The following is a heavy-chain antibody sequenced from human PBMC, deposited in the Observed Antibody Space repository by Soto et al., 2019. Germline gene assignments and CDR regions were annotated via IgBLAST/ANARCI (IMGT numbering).Heavy chain of an antibody. Sequence: GGSLRLSCAASGFTFSSYSMNWVRQAPGKGLEWVSSISSSSSYIYYADSVKGRFTISRDNAKNSLYLQMNSLRAEDTAVYYCGKKESGSYYEGSDYWGKGTLVTVSS. CDR1: GFTFSSYS. D-gene: IGHD1-26*01. CDR2: ISSSSSYI. V-gene: IGHV3-21*01. CDR3: GKKESGSYYEGSDY. J-gene: IGHJ4*02.